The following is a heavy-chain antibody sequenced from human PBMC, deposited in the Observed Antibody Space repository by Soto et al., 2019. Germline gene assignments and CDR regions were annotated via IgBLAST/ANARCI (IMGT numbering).Heavy chain of an antibody. CDR2: TRNKGNSYST. CDR1: GFTFSDHY. Sequence: GGSLRLSCAASGFTFSDHYMDWVRQAPGQGLEWVGRTRNKGNSYSTEYAASVKGRFTISRDDSKNSLYLQMNSLKTEDTAVYYCTINYYDTSGYSIDIWGQGTMVTVSS. CDR3: TINYYDTSGYSIDI. D-gene: IGHD3-22*01. J-gene: IGHJ3*02. V-gene: IGHV3-72*01.